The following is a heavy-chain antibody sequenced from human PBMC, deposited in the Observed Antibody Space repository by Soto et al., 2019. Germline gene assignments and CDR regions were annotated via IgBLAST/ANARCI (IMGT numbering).Heavy chain of an antibody. J-gene: IGHJ6*02. CDR1: GFTFSTYW. CDR2: INSDASHT. V-gene: IGHV3-74*01. CDR3: VREGVDGWAARPGSDYYYGMDV. D-gene: IGHD6-6*01. Sequence: GGSLRLSCAASGFTFSTYWMHWIRQVPGKGLEWVSRINSDASHTYYADSVKGRFTISRDNAKNTLHLEMNSLRAEDTAVYYCVREGVDGWAARPGSDYYYGMDVWGQGTTVTVSS.